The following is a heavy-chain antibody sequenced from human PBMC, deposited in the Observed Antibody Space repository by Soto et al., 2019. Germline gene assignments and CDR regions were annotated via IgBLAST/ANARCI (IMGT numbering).Heavy chain of an antibody. CDR3: ARVWLAVAGFEGAFDI. D-gene: IGHD6-19*01. J-gene: IGHJ3*02. CDR1: GFTFSSYD. CDR2: IGTAGDT. V-gene: IGHV3-13*01. Sequence: PGGSLRLSCAASGFTFSSYDMHWVRQATGKGLEWVPAIGTAGDTYYPGSVKGRFTISRENAKNSLYLQMNSLRAGDTAVYYCARVWLAVAGFEGAFDIWGQGTMVIVSS.